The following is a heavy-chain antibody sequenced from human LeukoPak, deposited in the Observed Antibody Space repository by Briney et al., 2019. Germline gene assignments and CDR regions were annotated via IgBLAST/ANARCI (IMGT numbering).Heavy chain of an antibody. CDR1: GYTLTELS. CDR3: ATPRIAAAGRGPGVWDWFDP. Sequence: ASVKVSCKVSGYTLTELSMHWVRQAPGEGLEWMGGFDPEDGETIYAQKFQGRVTMTEDTSTDTAYMELSSLRSEDTAVYYCATPRIAAAGRGPGVWDWFDPWGQGTLVTVSS. D-gene: IGHD6-13*01. J-gene: IGHJ5*02. V-gene: IGHV1-24*01. CDR2: FDPEDGET.